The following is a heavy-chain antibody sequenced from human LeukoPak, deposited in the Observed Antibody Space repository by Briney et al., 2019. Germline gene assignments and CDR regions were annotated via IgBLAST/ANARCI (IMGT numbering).Heavy chain of an antibody. Sequence: GGSLRLSCAASGFTVSSNYMSWVRQAPGKGLEWVSVIYSSGSTYYADSVKGRFTISRDNSKNTLYLQMNSLRAEDTAVYYCARDHRVGYYYYGMDVWGQGTTVTVSS. CDR1: GFTVSSNY. J-gene: IGHJ6*02. D-gene: IGHD2-2*01. V-gene: IGHV3-66*01. CDR2: IYSSGST. CDR3: ARDHRVGYYYYGMDV.